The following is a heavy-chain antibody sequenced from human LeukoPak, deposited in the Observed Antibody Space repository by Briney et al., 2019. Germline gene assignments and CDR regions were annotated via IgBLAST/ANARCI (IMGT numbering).Heavy chain of an antibody. CDR3: TRWPVTTENYFDY. Sequence: SETLSLTCTVSGGSISSGSYYWGWIRQPPGKGLEWIDSIYHSGSTYYNPSLKSRVTISVDTSKNQFSLKLSSVTAADTAVYYCTRWPVTTENYFDYWGQGTLVTVSS. J-gene: IGHJ4*02. CDR1: GGSISSGSYY. D-gene: IGHD4-11*01. CDR2: IYHSGST. V-gene: IGHV4-39*01.